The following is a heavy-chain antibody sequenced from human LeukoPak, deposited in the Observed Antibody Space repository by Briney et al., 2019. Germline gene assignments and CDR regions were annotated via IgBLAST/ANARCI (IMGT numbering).Heavy chain of an antibody. V-gene: IGHV3-23*01. CDR3: AKASLLRWLPSLFDY. CDR2: ISGSGGST. J-gene: IGHJ4*02. CDR1: GFTFSSYA. Sequence: PGGSLRLSCAASGFTFSSYAMSWVRQAPGKGLEWVSAISGSGGSTYYADSGKGRFTISRDNSKNTLYLQMNSLRAEDTAVYYCAKASLLRWLPSLFDYWGQGTLVTVSS. D-gene: IGHD5-24*01.